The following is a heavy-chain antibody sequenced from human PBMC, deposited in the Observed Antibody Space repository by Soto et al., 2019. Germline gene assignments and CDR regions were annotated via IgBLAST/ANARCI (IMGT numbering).Heavy chain of an antibody. D-gene: IGHD3-3*01. CDR2: VKSKADGGTA. J-gene: IGHJ4*02. CDR1: GFSITNTW. V-gene: IGHV3-15*07. Sequence: EVQLVESGGGLVQPGGSLRLSCAASGFSITNTWMHWVRQAPGKGLEWVGRVKSKADGGTADYAAPVKGRFTVSRDDSKNTQYLQMNSLKMEDKAVYFCISYRDFWGCHTPLWGQGTLVTVSS. CDR3: ISYRDFWGCHTPL.